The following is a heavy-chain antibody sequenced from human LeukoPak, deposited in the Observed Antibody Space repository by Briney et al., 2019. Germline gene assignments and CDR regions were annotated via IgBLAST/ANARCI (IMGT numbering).Heavy chain of an antibody. CDR2: ISTGSIYI. V-gene: IGHV3-21*01. J-gene: IGHJ6*04. Sequence: PGGSLRLSCAASGFTFNTYSMNWVRQAPGKGLEWVSSISTGSIYIYYADSVKGRFTISGDNAKNSLYLQMNSLRAEDTAVYYCASHQGYCVWGKGTTVTVSS. CDR1: GFTFNTYS. CDR3: ASHQGYCV. D-gene: IGHD5-18*01.